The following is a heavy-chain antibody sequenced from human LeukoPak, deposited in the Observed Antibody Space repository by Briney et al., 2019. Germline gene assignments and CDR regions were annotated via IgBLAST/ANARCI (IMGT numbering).Heavy chain of an antibody. CDR2: IWYDGSNK. D-gene: IGHD4-17*01. Sequence: PGGSLRLSCAASGFTFSSYGMHWVRQAPGKGLEWVAVIWYDGSNKYYADSVKGRFTISRDNSKNTLYLQMNSLRAEDTAVYYCATVGDYVEFDYWGQGTLVTVSS. CDR3: ATVGDYVEFDY. CDR1: GFTFSSYG. J-gene: IGHJ4*02. V-gene: IGHV3-33*01.